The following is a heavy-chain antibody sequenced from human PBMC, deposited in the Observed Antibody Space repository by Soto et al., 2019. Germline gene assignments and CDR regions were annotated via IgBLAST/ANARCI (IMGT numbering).Heavy chain of an antibody. CDR2: LYDVDGS. J-gene: IGHJ3*01. D-gene: IGHD1-1*01. Sequence: PGGSLRLSCAAFGLTISGKKYVAWVRQAPGKGLEWVSALYDVDGSFYADSVKGRFTTSSDSSKTTVYLQINDLRPDDTAVYYCATWHEREHAYDVWGQGTPVTVSS. CDR1: GLTISGKKY. CDR3: ATWHEREHAYDV. V-gene: IGHV3-53*01.